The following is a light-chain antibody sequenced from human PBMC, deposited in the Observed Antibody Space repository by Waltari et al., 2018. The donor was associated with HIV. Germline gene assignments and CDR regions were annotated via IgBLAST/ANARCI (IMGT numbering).Light chain of an antibody. V-gene: IGLV2-23*01. CDR3: CLYTGASDPVI. Sequence: QSALTQPASVSGSPGQSVTISCSGTTTDIYDYNVVSRYQHPPTNAPKLMLYEATKRPSGVSNRFSGSKSGNTASLTISGLQADDEADYYCCLYTGASDPVILGGGTKVTVL. CDR2: EAT. J-gene: IGLJ2*01. CDR1: TTDIYDYNV.